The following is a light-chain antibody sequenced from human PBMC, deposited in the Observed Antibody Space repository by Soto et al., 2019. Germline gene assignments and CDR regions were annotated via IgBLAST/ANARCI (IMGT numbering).Light chain of an antibody. Sequence: ERVMTQSPATLAVSPGERATFSCRASQSVNGDLAWYQQRPGQSPRLLIFGATTRATDVPARFSGSGSGTDFSLTISSLQSDDVAVYYCQQYYNWPLTFGGGTKVELK. CDR2: GAT. V-gene: IGKV3-15*01. CDR3: QQYYNWPLT. CDR1: QSVNGD. J-gene: IGKJ4*01.